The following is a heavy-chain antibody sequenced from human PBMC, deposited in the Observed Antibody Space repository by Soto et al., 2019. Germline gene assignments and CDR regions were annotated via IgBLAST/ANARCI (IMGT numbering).Heavy chain of an antibody. D-gene: IGHD2-15*01. J-gene: IGHJ6*02. CDR2: MFYSGLT. V-gene: IGHV4-39*01. CDR3: APLSVSLSGPYGIHV. Sequence: QLHLQESGPGLVKPSETLSLTCSVSGYSVSSSDYYWAWIRQPPGKGLEWIGSMFYSGLTYYNPSLKSRGTLSVDTSKNQFSVSLNSVTAADTAVYYCAPLSVSLSGPYGIHVWGQGTTVTVSS. CDR1: GYSVSSSDYY.